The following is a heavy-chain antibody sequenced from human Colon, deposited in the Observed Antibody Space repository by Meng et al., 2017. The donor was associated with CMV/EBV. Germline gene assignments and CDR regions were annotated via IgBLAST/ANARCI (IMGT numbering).Heavy chain of an antibody. V-gene: IGHV3-30*02. J-gene: IGHJ5*02. CDR1: GFTFSTYG. CDR2: MRYDGSDK. D-gene: IGHD5-12*01. Sequence: GESLKISCAASGFTFSTYGMHWFRQAPGKGLEWVTFMRYDGSDKYYVDSVKGRFTISRDNSKNTLYLQMNSLRVEDTAVYYCARDGFTGYAGWFDPWGQGTQVTVSS. CDR3: ARDGFTGYAGWFDP.